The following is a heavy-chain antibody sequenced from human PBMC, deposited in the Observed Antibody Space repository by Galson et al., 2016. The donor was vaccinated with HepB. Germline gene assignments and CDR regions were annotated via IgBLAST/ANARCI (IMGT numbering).Heavy chain of an antibody. J-gene: IGHJ4*02. CDR3: AKTLDSGWHFPFDY. CDR1: GFSVRSNY. D-gene: IGHD5-12*01. CDR2: IYSGGAS. Sequence: SLRLSCAASGFSVRSNYMHWVRQAPGKGLEWLSVIYSGGASSYAESVRGRFTISRDTSDNTVTLQMNSLTTEDTAIYYCAKTLDSGWHFPFDYWGQGTLVTVSS. V-gene: IGHV3-53*01.